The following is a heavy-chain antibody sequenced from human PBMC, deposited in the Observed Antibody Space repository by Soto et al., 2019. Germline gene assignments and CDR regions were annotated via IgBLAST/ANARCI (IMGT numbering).Heavy chain of an antibody. J-gene: IGHJ4*02. CDR2: ISSSSSYI. CDR1: GFTFSSYS. Sequence: GGSLRLSCAASGFTFSSYSMNWVRQAPGKGLEWVSSISSSSSYIYYADSVRGRFTISRDNAKNSLYLQMNSLRAEDTAVYYCASDPIMITFGGAYQSFDYWGQGTLVTVSS. CDR3: ASDPIMITFGGAYQSFDY. D-gene: IGHD3-16*01. V-gene: IGHV3-21*01.